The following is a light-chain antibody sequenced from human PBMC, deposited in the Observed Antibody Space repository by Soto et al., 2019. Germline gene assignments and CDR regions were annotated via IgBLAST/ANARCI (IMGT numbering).Light chain of an antibody. Sequence: DIQMTQSPSSLSASVGDRVTITCRASQTTSHYLNWYQEKPGKAPKLLIYAASSLQSGVTSRFSGSGSGTDFTLTISSLQPEDFATYYCQQSDSTRWTFGQGTKVEIK. CDR3: QQSDSTRWT. J-gene: IGKJ1*01. CDR2: AAS. CDR1: QTTSHY. V-gene: IGKV1-39*01.